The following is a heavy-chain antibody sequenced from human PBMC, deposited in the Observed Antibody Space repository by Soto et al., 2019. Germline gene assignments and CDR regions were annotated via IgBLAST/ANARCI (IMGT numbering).Heavy chain of an antibody. CDR1: GFTFSDYS. CDR2: FEEGGVNP. V-gene: IGHV3-23*01. CDR3: VKDYPRGSVDDTFFDN. Sequence: EVQLLESGGGLAQPGGSLPLPCTAPGFTFSDYSMSWVRQAPERGQKWVSGFEEGGVNPSYADSVKGRFTISRDNFKNTLYLHMWSLRVEDTALYYCVKDYPRGSVDDTFFDNWGQGTLVTVSS. J-gene: IGHJ4*02. D-gene: IGHD3-22*01.